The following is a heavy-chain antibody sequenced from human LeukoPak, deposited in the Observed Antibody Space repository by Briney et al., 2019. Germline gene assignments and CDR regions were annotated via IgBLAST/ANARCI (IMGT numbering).Heavy chain of an antibody. Sequence: PGGSLRLSCAASGFTFSDHYMDWVRQAPGKGLEWVGRTRNKANSYTTEYAASVKGRFTISRDDSKNSLYLQMNSLKTEDTGVYYCARGPGYYDSSGYYHWYFDLWGRGTLVTVSS. CDR3: ARGPGYYDSSGYYHWYFDL. V-gene: IGHV3-72*01. CDR2: TRNKANSYTT. J-gene: IGHJ2*01. CDR1: GFTFSDHY. D-gene: IGHD3-22*01.